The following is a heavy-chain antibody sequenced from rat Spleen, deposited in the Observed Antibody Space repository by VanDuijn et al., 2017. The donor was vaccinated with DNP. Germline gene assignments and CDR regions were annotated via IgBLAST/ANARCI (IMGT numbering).Heavy chain of an antibody. J-gene: IGHJ4*01. CDR1: GFSLTSYN. V-gene: IGHV2-41*01. D-gene: IGHD3-1*01. CDR2: IWNTGGT. Sequence: QVQLKESGPGLVQPSQTLSLTCTVAGFSLTSYNVHWVRQPPGKGLEWTGVIWNTGGTRYNSALKSRLSISKDTSKSKVFLKMNSLQTEDTATYYCAGSPPYYAMDAWGQGTSVTVSS. CDR3: AGSPPYYAMDA.